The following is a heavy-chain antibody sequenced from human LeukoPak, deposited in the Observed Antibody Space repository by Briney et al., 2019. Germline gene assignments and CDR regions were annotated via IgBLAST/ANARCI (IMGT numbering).Heavy chain of an antibody. CDR3: ARLVEQYYFDY. V-gene: IGHV1-69*01. Sequence: GSSVKVSCKASGGTFSSYAISWVRQAPGQGLEWMGGIIPIFGTANYAQKFRGRVTITADESTSTAYMELTSVKSEDTAVYYCARLVEQYYFDYWGQGTLVTVSS. D-gene: IGHD6-19*01. CDR1: GGTFSSYA. CDR2: IIPIFGTA. J-gene: IGHJ4*02.